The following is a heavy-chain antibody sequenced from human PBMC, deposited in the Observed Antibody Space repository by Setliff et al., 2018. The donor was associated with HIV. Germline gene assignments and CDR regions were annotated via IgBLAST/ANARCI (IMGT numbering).Heavy chain of an antibody. CDR1: GYTFRNYA. CDR3: ARVDGYNNYDSGGLDY. CDR2: ISVYNDNT. V-gene: IGHV1-18*01. D-gene: IGHD3-16*01. J-gene: IGHJ4*02. Sequence: ASVKVSCKASGYTFRNYAIHWVRQAPGQRLEWMGWISVYNDNTNYAQKFQGRVTMTTDTSTNTAYMELRSLRSDDTAVYHCARVDGYNNYDSGGLDYWGQGTLVTVSS.